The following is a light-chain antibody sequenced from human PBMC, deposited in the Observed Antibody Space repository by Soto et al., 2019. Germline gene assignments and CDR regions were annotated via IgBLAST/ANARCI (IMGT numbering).Light chain of an antibody. J-gene: IGKJ1*01. Sequence: EIKVSQSPSTVSGSVGDRVTITCRASQTISSWLAWYQQKPGKAPKLLIYKASTLKSGVPSRFSGSGSGTEFTLTISSLQPDDFATYYCQHYNSYSEAFGQGTMVAIK. CDR2: KAS. CDR3: QHYNSYSEA. CDR1: QTISSW. V-gene: IGKV1-5*03.